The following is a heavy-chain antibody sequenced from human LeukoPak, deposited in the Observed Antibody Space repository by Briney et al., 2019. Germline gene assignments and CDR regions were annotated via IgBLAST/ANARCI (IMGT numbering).Heavy chain of an antibody. D-gene: IGHD2-15*01. V-gene: IGHV1-2*02. J-gene: IGHJ3*02. Sequence: ASVKVSCKASGYTFTGYYMHWVRQAPGQGLEWMGWINPNSGGTNYAQKFQGRVTMTRDTSISTAYMELSRLRSDDTAVYYCARGDVVVVAAMTFDIWGQGTMVTVSS. CDR3: ARGDVVVVAAMTFDI. CDR2: INPNSGGT. CDR1: GYTFTGYY.